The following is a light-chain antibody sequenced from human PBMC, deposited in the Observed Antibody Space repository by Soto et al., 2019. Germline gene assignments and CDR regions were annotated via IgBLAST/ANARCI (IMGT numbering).Light chain of an antibody. J-gene: IGKJ2*01. CDR2: GAS. CDR1: QDISIN. CDR3: QQLHSYPYT. Sequence: IQLTQSPSSLSASVGDRVTITCRASQDISINLAWYHQIPGKAPKVLISGASAVQTGVPSEFSGSGSGTDFTLTISSLQPEHFATYSCQQLHSYPYTFGQGTKLEI. V-gene: IGKV1-9*01.